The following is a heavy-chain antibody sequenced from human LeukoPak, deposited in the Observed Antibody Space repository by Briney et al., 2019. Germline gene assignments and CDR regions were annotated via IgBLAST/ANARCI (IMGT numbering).Heavy chain of an antibody. CDR1: GGSISSGGYY. CDR3: ARGGSGCFDC. D-gene: IGHD6-19*01. V-gene: IGHV3-74*01. J-gene: IGHJ4*02. CDR2: IQSDGRTT. Sequence: ETLSLTCTVSGGSISSGGYYWSWIRQHPGKGLEWISHIQSDGRTTGYADSVKGRFTISRDNAKNTLYLQMNSLRVDDTAVYYCARGGSGCFDCWGQGTLVTVSS.